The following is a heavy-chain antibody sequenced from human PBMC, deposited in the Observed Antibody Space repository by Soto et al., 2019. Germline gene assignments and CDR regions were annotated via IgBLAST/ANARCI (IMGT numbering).Heavy chain of an antibody. V-gene: IGHV4-39*01. CDR2: IYYSGST. CDR1: GGSISSSSYY. Sequence: SETLSLTCTVSGGSISSSSYYWGWIRQPPGKGLEWIGSIYYSGSTYYNPSLKSRVTISVDTSKNQFSLKLSSVTAADTAVYYCARQYRSGSYPLSYNWLDPWGQGTLVTVYS. D-gene: IGHD6-19*01. J-gene: IGHJ5*02. CDR3: ARQYRSGSYPLSYNWLDP.